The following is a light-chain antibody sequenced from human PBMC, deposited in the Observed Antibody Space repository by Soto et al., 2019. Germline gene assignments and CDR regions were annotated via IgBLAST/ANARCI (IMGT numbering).Light chain of an antibody. CDR1: QSVLYSSDNKNY. CDR3: QQYYSTLT. Sequence: DIVMTQSPDSLAVSLGGRATINCKSTQSVLYSSDNKNYLAWYQQKPGQPPTLLIYWASTRDSGVPDRCSGSGSGADFTLTISRLQAEDVAVYYCQQYYSTLTFGGGTKVEIK. CDR2: WAS. J-gene: IGKJ4*01. V-gene: IGKV4-1*01.